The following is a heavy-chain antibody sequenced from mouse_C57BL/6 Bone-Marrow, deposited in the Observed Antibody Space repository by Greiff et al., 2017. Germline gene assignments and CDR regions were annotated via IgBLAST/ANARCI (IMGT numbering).Heavy chain of an antibody. CDR2: INYDGSST. CDR1: GFTFSDYY. Sequence: EVMLVESEGGLVQPGSSMKLSCTASGFTFSDYYMAWVRQVPEKGLEWVANINYDGSSTYYLDSLKSRFIISRDNAKNILYLQMSSLKSEDTATYYCARDVYYGNSYYFDYWGQGTTLTVSS. V-gene: IGHV5-16*01. J-gene: IGHJ2*01. CDR3: ARDVYYGNSYYFDY. D-gene: IGHD2-1*01.